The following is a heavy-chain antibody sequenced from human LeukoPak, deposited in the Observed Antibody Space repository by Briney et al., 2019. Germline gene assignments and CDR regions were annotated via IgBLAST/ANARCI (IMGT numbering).Heavy chain of an antibody. CDR2: INHSGST. CDR3: ARVLGGYLYYFDY. D-gene: IGHD5-12*01. CDR1: GGSFSGYY. V-gene: IGHV4-34*01. J-gene: IGHJ4*02. Sequence: PSETLSLTCAVYGGSFSGYYWSWIPQPPGKGLEWIGEINHSGSTNYNPSLKSRVTISVDTSKNQFSLKLSSVTAAGTAVYYCARVLGGYLYYFDYWGQGTLVTVSS.